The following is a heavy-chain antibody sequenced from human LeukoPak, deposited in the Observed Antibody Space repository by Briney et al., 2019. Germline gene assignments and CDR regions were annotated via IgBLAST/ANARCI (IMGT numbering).Heavy chain of an antibody. CDR2: MNPNSGNT. Sequence: GASVKVSCKASGYTFTSYDINWVRQATGQGLEWMGWMNPNSGNTGYAQKFQGRVTMTRDTSISTAYMELSRLRSDDTAVYYCARSQPQTYSSSWYGGFDYWGQGTLVTVSS. CDR3: ARSQPQTYSSSWYGGFDY. CDR1: GYTFTSYD. D-gene: IGHD6-13*01. J-gene: IGHJ4*02. V-gene: IGHV1-8*01.